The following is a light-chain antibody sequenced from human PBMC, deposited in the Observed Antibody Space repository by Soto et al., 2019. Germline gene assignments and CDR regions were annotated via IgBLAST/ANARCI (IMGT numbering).Light chain of an antibody. Sequence: QSVLTQSSSASASLGSSVKLTCTLSSGHSSYIIAWHQQQPGKAPRYLMKLEGSGSYNKGSGVPDRFSGSSSGADRYLTISNLHSEDEADYYCETWDSNTLGWVFGGGTKVTVL. V-gene: IGLV4-60*03. J-gene: IGLJ3*02. CDR3: ETWDSNTLGWV. CDR2: LEGSGSY. CDR1: SGHSSYI.